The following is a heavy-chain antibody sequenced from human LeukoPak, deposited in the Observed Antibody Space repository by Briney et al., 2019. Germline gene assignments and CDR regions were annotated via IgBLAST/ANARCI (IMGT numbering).Heavy chain of an antibody. CDR2: ISFSGEST. D-gene: IGHD5-24*01. CDR1: GFTFSSYA. J-gene: IGHJ3*01. V-gene: IGHV3-23*01. CDR3: AKDIQLST. Sequence: PGGSLRLSCAASGFTFSSYAMSWVRQAPGKGLEWVSLISFSGESTFYAESVRGRFTIARDNSKDSLYLQMNSLRAEDTAIYYCAKDIQLSTWGLGTMVTVSS.